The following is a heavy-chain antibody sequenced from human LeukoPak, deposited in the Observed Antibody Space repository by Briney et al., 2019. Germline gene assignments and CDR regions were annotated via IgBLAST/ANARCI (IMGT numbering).Heavy chain of an antibody. J-gene: IGHJ5*02. CDR1: GFTFSSYG. D-gene: IGHD2-2*01. Sequence: GGSLRLSCAASGFTFSSYGMSWVRQAPGKGLEWVSAISGSGGSTYYADSVKGRFTISRDNAKNSLYLQMNSLRAEDTAVYYCARAPSAANVLWFDPWGQGTLVTVSS. CDR3: ARAPSAANVLWFDP. V-gene: IGHV3-23*01. CDR2: ISGSGGST.